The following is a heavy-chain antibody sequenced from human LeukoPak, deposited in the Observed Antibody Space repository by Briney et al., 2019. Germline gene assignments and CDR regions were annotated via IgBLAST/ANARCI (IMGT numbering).Heavy chain of an antibody. CDR2: IYYSGST. V-gene: IGHV4-38-2*02. J-gene: IGHJ4*02. CDR1: GYSISSGYY. Sequence: PSETLSLTCTVSGYSISSGYYWGWIRQPPGKGLEWIGSIYYSGSTYYNPSLKSRVTISVDTSKNQFSLKLSSVTAADTAMYYCARLGGWELLTPADYWGQGTLVTVSS. D-gene: IGHD1-26*01. CDR3: ARLGGWELLTPADY.